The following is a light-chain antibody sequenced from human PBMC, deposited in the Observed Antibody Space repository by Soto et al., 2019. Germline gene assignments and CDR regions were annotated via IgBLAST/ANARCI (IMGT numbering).Light chain of an antibody. V-gene: IGLV1-44*01. Sequence: QAVVTQPPSVSGTPGQKVTISCSGSRANIGSNTVNWYQHLPGTVPKRLIYSNNQRPSGVPDRFSGSKSGTSASLAISGLQSEDEADYYCAAWEDSLNPSFVFGNGTKLTVL. J-gene: IGLJ1*01. CDR2: SNN. CDR3: AAWEDSLNPSFV. CDR1: RANIGSNT.